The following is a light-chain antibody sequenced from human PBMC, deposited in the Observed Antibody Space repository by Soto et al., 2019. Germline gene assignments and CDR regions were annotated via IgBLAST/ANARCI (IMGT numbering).Light chain of an antibody. CDR3: QSYASSLSGWV. V-gene: IGLV1-40*01. CDR1: SSNIGAGYD. J-gene: IGLJ3*02. CDR2: GNS. Sequence: QSVLTQPPSVSGAPGQRVTISCTGTSSNIGAGYDVHWYQQLPGTAPKLLIYGNSNRPSGVSDRFSGSKSGTSASLAITGLRAEDEADYYCQSYASSLSGWVFGGGTKLTVL.